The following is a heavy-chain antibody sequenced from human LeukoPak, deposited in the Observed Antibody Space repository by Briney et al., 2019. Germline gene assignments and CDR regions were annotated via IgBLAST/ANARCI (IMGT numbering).Heavy chain of an antibody. D-gene: IGHD5-24*01. CDR1: GFTFSSYG. Sequence: GGSLRLSCAASGFTFSSYGMHLVRQAPGKGLEWVAVIWYDGSNKYYADSVKGRFTISRDNSKNTLYLQMNSLRAEDTAVYYCARDLRWLQFYYFDYWGQGTLVTVSS. V-gene: IGHV3-33*01. J-gene: IGHJ4*02. CDR3: ARDLRWLQFYYFDY. CDR2: IWYDGSNK.